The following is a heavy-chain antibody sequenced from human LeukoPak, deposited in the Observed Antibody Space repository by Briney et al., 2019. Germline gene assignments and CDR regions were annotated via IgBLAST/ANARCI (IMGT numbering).Heavy chain of an antibody. CDR3: ARDFPQQLDHYYDYYYGMDV. V-gene: IGHV3-33*01. CDR1: GFTFSSYG. J-gene: IGHJ6*02. CDR2: IWYDGSNK. Sequence: PGGSLRLSCAASGFTFSSYGMHWVRQAPGKGLEWVAVIWYDGSNKYYADSVKGRFTISRDNSKNTLYLQMNSLRAEDTAVYYCARDFPQQLDHYYDYYYGMDVWGQGTTVTVSS. D-gene: IGHD6-13*01.